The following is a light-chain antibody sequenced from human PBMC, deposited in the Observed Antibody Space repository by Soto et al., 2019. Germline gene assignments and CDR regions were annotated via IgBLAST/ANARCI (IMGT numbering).Light chain of an antibody. V-gene: IGKV3-15*01. J-gene: IGKJ5*01. Sequence: EIVMTQSPATLSVSPGERATLSCRASQTVSSNLAWYQQKPGQAPRLLVYGASARATDIPARFSGSGSGTEFTLTISSLHSEDFAVYYCQQYDDWPITFGRGTRLEIK. CDR3: QQYDDWPIT. CDR1: QTVSSN. CDR2: GAS.